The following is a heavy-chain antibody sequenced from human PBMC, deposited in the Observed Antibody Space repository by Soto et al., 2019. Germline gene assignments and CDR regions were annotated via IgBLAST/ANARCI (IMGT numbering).Heavy chain of an antibody. D-gene: IGHD3-10*01. CDR3: ARWGYGSGSYYNWFDP. CDR2: IYYSGST. V-gene: IGHV4-59*01. Sequence: PSETLSLTCTVSGGSISSYYWSWIRQPPGKGLEWIGYIYYSGSTNYNPSLKSRVTISVDTSKNQFSLKLSSVTAADTAVYYCARWGYGSGSYYNWFDPWGQGTLVTVSS. J-gene: IGHJ5*02. CDR1: GGSISSYY.